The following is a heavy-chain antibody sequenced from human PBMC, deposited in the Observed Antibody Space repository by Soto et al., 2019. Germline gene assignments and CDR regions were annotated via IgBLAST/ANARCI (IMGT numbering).Heavy chain of an antibody. V-gene: IGHV3-53*04. J-gene: IGHJ4*02. Sequence: GGSLRLSCAASGFTVSSNYMSWVRQAPGKGLEWVSVIYSGGSTYYADSVKGRFTISRHNSKNTLYPQMNSLRAEDTAVYYCASSDGSYYFDYWGQGTLVTVSS. D-gene: IGHD1-26*01. CDR3: ASSDGSYYFDY. CDR2: IYSGGST. CDR1: GFTVSSNY.